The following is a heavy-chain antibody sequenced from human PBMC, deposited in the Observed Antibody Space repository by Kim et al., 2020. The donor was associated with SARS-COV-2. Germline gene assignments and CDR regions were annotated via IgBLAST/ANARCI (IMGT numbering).Heavy chain of an antibody. CDR3: AKSAGATTVTTRYLLGSDV. CDR2: ISYDGSKK. Sequence: GGSLRLSCAASGFTFSSYGMHWVRQAPGKGLEWVAVISYDGSKKYYVDSVKGRFTISRDNSKNTLYLQMNSLRAEDTAVYYCAKSAGATTVTTRYLLGSDVWGQGTTVTVSS. V-gene: IGHV3-30*18. CDR1: GFTFSSYG. J-gene: IGHJ6*02. D-gene: IGHD4-17*01.